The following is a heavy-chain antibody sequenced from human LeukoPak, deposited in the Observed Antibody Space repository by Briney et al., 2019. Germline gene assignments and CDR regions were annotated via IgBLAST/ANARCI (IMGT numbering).Heavy chain of an antibody. CDR1: GGSISTYY. Sequence: SETLSLTCTVSGGSISTYYWNWIRQPPGKGLEWIGYIYHGGSTNYNPSLQSRVTISVDTSKNQFSLKLSSVTAADTAVYYCARRWNYYFDYWGQGTLVTVSS. V-gene: IGHV4-59*12. CDR2: IYHGGST. J-gene: IGHJ4*02. CDR3: ARRWNYYFDY. D-gene: IGHD1-7*01.